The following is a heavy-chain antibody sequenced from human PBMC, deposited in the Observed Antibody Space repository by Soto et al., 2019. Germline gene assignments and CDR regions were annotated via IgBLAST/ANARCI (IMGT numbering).Heavy chain of an antibody. CDR2: IYWNDDK. D-gene: IGHD3-22*01. J-gene: IGHJ4*02. CDR1: GFSLITSGGG. V-gene: IGHV2-5*01. Sequence: SGPTLVNPTQTLTLTCTFSGFSLITSGGGVGWIRQPPGRALEWLALIYWNDDKRYSPSLKTRLTITKDTSKNQVVLTMTNMYPVDTGTYYCAHSPFYERSGYPDYWGQGTLVTVYS. CDR3: AHSPFYERSGYPDY.